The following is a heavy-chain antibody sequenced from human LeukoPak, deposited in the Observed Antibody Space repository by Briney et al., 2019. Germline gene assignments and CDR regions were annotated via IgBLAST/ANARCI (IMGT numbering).Heavy chain of an antibody. V-gene: IGHV3-20*04. CDR3: ARHPYYFYYMDV. J-gene: IGHJ6*03. CDR1: GFSFDDFG. Sequence: PGESLTLSCAASGFSFDDFGMAWVRQVPGKGLEWVSGISWNGGYSGYADSVKGRFTISRDNTRKSLYLQMNSLRAEDTALYYCARHPYYFYYMDVWGQGTTVTVSS. CDR2: ISWNGGYS.